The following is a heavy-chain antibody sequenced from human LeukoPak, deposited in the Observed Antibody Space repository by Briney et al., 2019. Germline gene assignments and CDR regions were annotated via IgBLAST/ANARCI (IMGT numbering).Heavy chain of an antibody. D-gene: IGHD6-13*01. Sequence: GGSLRLSCAASGFTFSSYQMNWVRQAPGKALEWVSYICSSGSTIYYADSVKGRFTISRDNAKNSLYLQMNSLRAEDTAVYYCAREQYSGSWSYYYYGMDVWGKGTTVTVSS. CDR3: AREQYSGSWSYYYYGMDV. J-gene: IGHJ6*04. CDR1: GFTFSSYQ. V-gene: IGHV3-48*03. CDR2: ICSSGSTI.